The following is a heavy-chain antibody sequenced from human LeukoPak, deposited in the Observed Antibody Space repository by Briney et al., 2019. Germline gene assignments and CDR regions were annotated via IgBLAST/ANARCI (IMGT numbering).Heavy chain of an antibody. D-gene: IGHD3-22*01. V-gene: IGHV1-69*04. J-gene: IGHJ4*02. CDR2: IIPILGIA. Sequence: SVKVSCKASGGTFSSYAISWVRQAPGQGLEWMGRIIPILGIANYAQKFQGRVTMTEDTSTDTAYMELSSLRSEDTAVYYCATDLTSGYYPKLWGQGTLVTVSS. CDR3: ATDLTSGYYPKL. CDR1: GGTFSSYA.